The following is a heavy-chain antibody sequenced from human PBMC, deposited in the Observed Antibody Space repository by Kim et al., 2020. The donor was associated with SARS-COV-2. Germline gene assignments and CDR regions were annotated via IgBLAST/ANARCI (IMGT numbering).Heavy chain of an antibody. D-gene: IGHD2-2*01. CDR2: T. Sequence: TYYNPSLKSRATISVDTSKNQFSLKLSSVTAADTAVYYCARLMNIVVVPIWGQGTMVTVSS. V-gene: IGHV4-39*01. CDR3: ARLMNIVVVPI. J-gene: IGHJ3*02.